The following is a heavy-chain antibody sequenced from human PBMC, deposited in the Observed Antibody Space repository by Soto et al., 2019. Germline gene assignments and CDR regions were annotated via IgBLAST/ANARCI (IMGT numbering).Heavy chain of an antibody. J-gene: IGHJ5*02. CDR3: ATAKKQWPVSP. CDR2: IYHSGST. Sequence: PSETLSLTCAVSGYSISSGYYWGWIRQPPGKGLEWIGSIYHSGSTYYNPSLKSRVTISVDTSKNQFSLKLSSVTAEDTAVYYCATAKKQWPVSPFGQGTLVTVSS. V-gene: IGHV4-38-2*01. D-gene: IGHD6-19*01. CDR1: GYSISSGYY.